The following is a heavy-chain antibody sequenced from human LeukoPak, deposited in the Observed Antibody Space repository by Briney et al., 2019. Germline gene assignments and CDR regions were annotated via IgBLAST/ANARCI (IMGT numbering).Heavy chain of an antibody. CDR3: ARVGYYYDSSAGAFDI. D-gene: IGHD3-22*01. Sequence: SETLSLTCAVSGGSISSYYWSWIRQPPGKGLEWIGYIYYSGSTNYNPSLKSRVTISVDTSKNQFSLKLSSVTAADTAVYYCARVGYYYDSSAGAFDIWGQGTLVIVSS. CDR2: IYYSGST. CDR1: GGSISSYY. J-gene: IGHJ3*02. V-gene: IGHV4-59*01.